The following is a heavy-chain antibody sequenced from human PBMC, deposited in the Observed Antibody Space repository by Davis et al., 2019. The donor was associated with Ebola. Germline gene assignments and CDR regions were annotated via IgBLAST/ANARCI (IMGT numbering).Heavy chain of an antibody. J-gene: IGHJ4*02. Sequence: PSETLSLTCAVYGGSFSGYYWSWIRQPPGKGLEWIGEINHSGSTNYNPSLKSRVTISVDTSKNQFSLKLSSVTAADTAVYYCARSDEGGLLGAFDYWGQGTLVTVSS. CDR3: ARSDEGGLLGAFDY. CDR2: INHSGST. CDR1: GGSFSGYY. V-gene: IGHV4-34*01. D-gene: IGHD3-10*01.